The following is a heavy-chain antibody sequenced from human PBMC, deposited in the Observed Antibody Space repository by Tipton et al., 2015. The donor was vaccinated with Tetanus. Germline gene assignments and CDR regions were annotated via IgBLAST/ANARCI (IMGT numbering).Heavy chain of an antibody. J-gene: IGHJ4*02. CDR3: ARADCTDGVCNFDF. CDR1: GYIFNNYW. Sequence: QLVQSGGEVKKPGESLKISCKGSGYIFNNYWIGWVRQKPGKGLEWMGIIYPVDSDTRYSPSFQGQVTISVDKSINTAYLQWSSLKASDTSMFYCARADCTDGVCNFDFWGQGALVSVAS. V-gene: IGHV5-51*01. D-gene: IGHD2-8*01. CDR2: IYPVDSDT.